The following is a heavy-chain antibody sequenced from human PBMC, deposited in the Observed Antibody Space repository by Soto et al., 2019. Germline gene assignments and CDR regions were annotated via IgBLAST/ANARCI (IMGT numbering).Heavy chain of an antibody. CDR2: IIPILGIA. J-gene: IGHJ5*02. CDR1: GGTFSSYT. V-gene: IGHV1-69*02. CDR3: ASSPWEDILTGYYH. D-gene: IGHD3-9*01. Sequence: SVKVSCKASGGTFSSYTISWVRQAPGQGLEWMGRIIPILGIANYAQKFQGRVTITADKSTGTAYMELSSLRSEDTAVYYCASSPWEDILTGYYHWGQGTLVTVS.